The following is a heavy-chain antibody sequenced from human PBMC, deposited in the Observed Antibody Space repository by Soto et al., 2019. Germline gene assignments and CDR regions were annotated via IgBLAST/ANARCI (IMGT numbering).Heavy chain of an antibody. Sequence: ETLSPTCILSGPSISSSSYYWGWLRQPPGKGLEWIGSIYYSGRTYYNPSFKSRVTISIDTSNNQFSLKLSSVTATDTAVYYCARQRTTVVTQAYFDHWGQGALVTVSS. CDR1: GPSISSSSYY. CDR3: ARQRTTVVTQAYFDH. D-gene: IGHD2-21*02. CDR2: IYYSGRT. V-gene: IGHV4-39*01. J-gene: IGHJ4*02.